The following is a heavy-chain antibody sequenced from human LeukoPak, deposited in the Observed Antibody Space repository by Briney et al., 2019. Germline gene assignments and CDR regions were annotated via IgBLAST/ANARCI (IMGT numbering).Heavy chain of an antibody. CDR2: IYWDDDK. Sequence: SGPTLVKSTQTLTLTCTFSGFSLRTSGVGVGWIRQPPGKALEWLTLIYWDDDKYYSPSLKSRLTITKDTSKNQVVLTMTNMDPVDTATYYCAHRFVHGDFDYWGQGSLVTVSS. CDR3: AHRFVHGDFDY. V-gene: IGHV2-5*02. D-gene: IGHD4-17*01. J-gene: IGHJ4*02. CDR1: GFSLRTSGVG.